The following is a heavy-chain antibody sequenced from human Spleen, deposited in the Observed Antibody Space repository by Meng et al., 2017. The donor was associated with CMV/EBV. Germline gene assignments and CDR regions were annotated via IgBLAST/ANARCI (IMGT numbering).Heavy chain of an antibody. Sequence: GESLKISCAASGFTFSEHYMDWVRQAPGKGLEWVGRSRNQANTYTTEYAASVKGRFTISRDESKSSVYLEIHSLKAEDTAVYYCAKDQVVVVAATYYYGMDVWGQGTTVTVSS. V-gene: IGHV3-72*01. D-gene: IGHD2-15*01. CDR1: GFTFSEHY. J-gene: IGHJ6*02. CDR3: AKDQVVVVAATYYYGMDV. CDR2: SRNQANTYTT.